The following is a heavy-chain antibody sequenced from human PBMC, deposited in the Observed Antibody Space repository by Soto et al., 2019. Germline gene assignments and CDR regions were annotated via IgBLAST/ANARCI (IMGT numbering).Heavy chain of an antibody. CDR1: GFSLSTSGVG. D-gene: IGHD3-22*01. V-gene: IGHV2-5*01. J-gene: IGHJ5*02. CDR2: IYWNDDK. Sequence: SGPTLVNPTQTLTLTCTFSGFSLSTSGVGVGWIRQPPGKALEWLALIYWNDDKRYSPSRKSRLTITKDTSKNQVVLTMTNMDPVETATYYCAHRHRDYSSGSHWFDPWGQGTLVTVSS. CDR3: AHRHRDYSSGSHWFDP.